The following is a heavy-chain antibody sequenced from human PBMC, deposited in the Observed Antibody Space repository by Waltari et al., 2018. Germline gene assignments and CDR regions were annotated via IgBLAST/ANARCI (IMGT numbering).Heavy chain of an antibody. D-gene: IGHD3-3*01. CDR2: INHSGST. CDR3: ARGRFGRWSGYYPKSQYGMDV. CDR1: GGSFSGYY. V-gene: IGHV4-34*01. Sequence: QVQLQQWGAGLLKPSETLSLTCAVYGGSFSGYYWSWIRPPPGKGLEWIGEINHSGSTNYNPSLKSRVTISVDTSKNQFSLKLSSVTAADTAVYYCARGRFGRWSGYYPKSQYGMDVWGQGTTVTVSS. J-gene: IGHJ6*02.